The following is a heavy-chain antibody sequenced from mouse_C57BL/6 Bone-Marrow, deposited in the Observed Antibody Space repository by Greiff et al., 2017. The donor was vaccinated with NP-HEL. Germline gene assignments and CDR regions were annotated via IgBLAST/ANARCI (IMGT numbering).Heavy chain of an antibody. CDR3: ARSRDYDYDEERVDY. CDR1: GYTFTDHT. D-gene: IGHD2-4*01. V-gene: IGHV1-78*01. Sequence: QVQLQQSDAELVKPGASVKISCKVSGYTFTDHTIHWMKQRPEQGLEWIGYIYPRDGSTKYNEKFKGKATLTTDKSSSTAYMQLNSLTSEDSAVYFCARSRDYDYDEERVDYWGQGTTLTVSS. J-gene: IGHJ2*01. CDR2: IYPRDGST.